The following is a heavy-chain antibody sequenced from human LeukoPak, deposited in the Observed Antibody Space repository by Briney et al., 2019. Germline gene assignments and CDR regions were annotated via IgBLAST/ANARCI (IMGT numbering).Heavy chain of an antibody. Sequence: PGGSLRLSCAASGFTFSKYPMHWVRQAQGKGLEWVANIKQDGGETYYLDSVKGRFTISRDNAKNSLYLQMNSLRVEDTAVYYCARGHCGTTSCYAGAFDVWGQGTVVTVSS. J-gene: IGHJ3*01. CDR1: GFTFSKYP. CDR3: ARGHCGTTSCYAGAFDV. V-gene: IGHV3-7*04. CDR2: IKQDGGET. D-gene: IGHD2-2*01.